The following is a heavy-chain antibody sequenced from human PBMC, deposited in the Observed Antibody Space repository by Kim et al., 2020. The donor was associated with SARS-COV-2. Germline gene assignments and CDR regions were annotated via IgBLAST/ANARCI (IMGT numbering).Heavy chain of an antibody. Sequence: SETLSLTCIVSGGSISSSSHYWGWIRQPPGKGPEWIGSIHYSGTTYYNPPLDSRVTISVDSSKNQFFLELSYVTAADTAIYYCARPSYYYDKTESPVAWFDSWGQGTLAT. D-gene: IGHD3-22*01. CDR1: GGSISSSSHY. V-gene: IGHV4-39*01. CDR2: IHYSGTT. CDR3: ARPSYYYDKTESPVAWFDS. J-gene: IGHJ5*01.